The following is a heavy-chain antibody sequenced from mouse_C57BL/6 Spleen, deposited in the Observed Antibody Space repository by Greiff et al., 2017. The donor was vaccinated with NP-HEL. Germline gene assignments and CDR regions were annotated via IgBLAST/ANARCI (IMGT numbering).Heavy chain of an antibody. V-gene: IGHV1-82*01. D-gene: IGHD2-3*01. CDR1: GYAFSSSW. Sequence: QVQLKESGPELVKPGASVKISCKASGYAFSSSWMNWVKQRPGKGLEWIGRIYPGDGDTNYNGKFKGKATLTADKSSSTAYMQLSSLTSEDSAVYFCARSENDGYLDYWGQGTTLTVSS. CDR3: ARSENDGYLDY. J-gene: IGHJ2*01. CDR2: IYPGDGDT.